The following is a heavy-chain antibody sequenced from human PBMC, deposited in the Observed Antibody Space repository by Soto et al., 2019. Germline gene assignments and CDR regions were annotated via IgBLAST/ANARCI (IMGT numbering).Heavy chain of an antibody. D-gene: IGHD5-18*01. CDR3: VSDRGYGHASVPYS. CDR1: GFAFSSYG. Sequence: QAQLVESGGGVVQPGRSLRLSCAASGFAFSSYGMHWVRQAPGTGLEWVAVISYDGSLQHYADSVNGRFTISRDNSKYMVLLQIRSLRAGDTAVYYCVSDRGYGHASVPYSWGQGTLVSVSS. CDR2: ISYDGSLQ. J-gene: IGHJ4*02. V-gene: IGHV3-30*03.